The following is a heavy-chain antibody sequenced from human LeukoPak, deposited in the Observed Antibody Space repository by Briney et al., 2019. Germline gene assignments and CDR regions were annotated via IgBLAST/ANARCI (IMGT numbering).Heavy chain of an antibody. CDR3: ARDLGVFGGYFDY. CDR2: ISSSSSYI. D-gene: IGHD3-3*01. J-gene: IGHJ4*02. V-gene: IGHV3-21*01. Sequence: GGSLRLSCAASGFTFSSYSMNWVRQAPGKGLEWVSSISSSSSYIYYADSVKGRFTISRDNAKNSPYLQMNSLRAEDTAVYYCARDLGVFGGYFDYWGQGTLVTVSS. CDR1: GFTFSSYS.